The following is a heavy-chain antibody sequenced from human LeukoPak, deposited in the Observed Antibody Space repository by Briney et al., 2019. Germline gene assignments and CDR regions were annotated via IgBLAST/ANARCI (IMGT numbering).Heavy chain of an antibody. CDR3: ANENGGPDY. CDR1: ILTFSTYG. D-gene: IGHD3-10*01. CDR2: ISYDGSNK. Sequence: RSGGSLRLSCPTSILTFSTYGMHWVRQAPGKGLQWLAFISYDGSNKYYADSVKGRFIISRDNSKNTRYLQMSSVRAEDTAVYYCANENGGPDYWGQGTLVTVSS. V-gene: IGHV3-30*18. J-gene: IGHJ4*02.